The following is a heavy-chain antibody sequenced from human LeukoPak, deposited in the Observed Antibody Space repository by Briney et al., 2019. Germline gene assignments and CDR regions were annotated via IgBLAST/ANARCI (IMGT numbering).Heavy chain of an antibody. CDR3: ARQIAVAGTGWFDP. J-gene: IGHJ5*02. CDR2: IYPGDSDT. D-gene: IGHD6-19*01. V-gene: IGHV5-51*01. Sequence: GESLKISCRGSGYSFTSYWIGWVRQMPGKGLEWMGIIYPGDSDTRYSPSFQGQVTISADKSISTAYLQWSSLKASDTAMYYCARQIAVAGTGWFDPWGQGTLVSVSS. CDR1: GYSFTSYW.